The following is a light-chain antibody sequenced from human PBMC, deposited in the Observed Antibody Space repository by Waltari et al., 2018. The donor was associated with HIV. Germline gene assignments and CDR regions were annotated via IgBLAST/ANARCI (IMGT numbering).Light chain of an antibody. J-gene: IGLJ1*01. CDR2: EDT. V-gene: IGLV2-23*02. Sequence: QSALTQPASVSGSPGQSITISCTGTSSDVGDYNYVSWYQQHPGKAPKLMIYEDTKRPPGVSNRFSGSKSGKTASLTISGLQGEDEADYYCCSYASSTTFEVFGTGTKVTVL. CDR1: SSDVGDYNY. CDR3: CSYASSTTFEV.